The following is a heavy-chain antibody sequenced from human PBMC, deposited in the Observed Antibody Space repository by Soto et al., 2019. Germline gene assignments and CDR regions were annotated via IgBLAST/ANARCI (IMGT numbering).Heavy chain of an antibody. CDR2: IYYSGST. CDR1: GGSISSGGYY. V-gene: IGHV4-31*03. D-gene: IGHD2-2*01. CDR3: ARDSPLPVCSSTSCPDPRNVFGRGYPRGWSNSSMDV. Sequence: SETLSLTCTDSGGSISSGGYYWSWIRQHPGKGLEWIGYIYYSGSTYYNPSLKSRVTISVDTSKNQFSLKLSSVTAADTAVYSCARDSPLPVCSSTSCPDPRNVFGRGYPRGWSNSSMDVWGKGPTATFPS. J-gene: IGHJ6*03.